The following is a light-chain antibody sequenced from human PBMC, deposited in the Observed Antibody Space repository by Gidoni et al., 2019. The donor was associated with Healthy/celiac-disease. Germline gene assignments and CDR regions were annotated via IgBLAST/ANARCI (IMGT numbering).Light chain of an antibody. Sequence: DIQMTQSPSSLSASVGDRVTITCRASQSISSYLNWYQQKPGKAPKLLIYAASSLQSGVPSRFSGSGSGTDFTLTISSLQPEDFATYYCQQSYSTPLEAGEPWTFGQGTKVEIK. CDR1: QSISSY. V-gene: IGKV1-39*01. CDR2: AAS. CDR3: QQSYSTPLEAGEPWT. J-gene: IGKJ1*01.